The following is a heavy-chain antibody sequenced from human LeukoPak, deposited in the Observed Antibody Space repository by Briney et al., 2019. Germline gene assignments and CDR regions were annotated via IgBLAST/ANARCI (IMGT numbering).Heavy chain of an antibody. V-gene: IGHV1-3*01. CDR1: GYSFTAYA. CDR2: ISAGNGNT. Sequence: ASVKVSCKASGYSFTAYAIHWVRQAPGQRLEWMGWISAGNGNTKYSQNFQGRVTFTRDTSATTAYMDLSSLRSEDTAVYYCARDVVPAASHFDPRGQGTLVTVSS. D-gene: IGHD2-2*01. CDR3: ARDVVPAASHFDP. J-gene: IGHJ5*01.